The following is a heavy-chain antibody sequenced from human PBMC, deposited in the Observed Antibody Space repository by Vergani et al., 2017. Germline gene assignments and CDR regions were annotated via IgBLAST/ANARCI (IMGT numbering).Heavy chain of an antibody. CDR2: ISGSGGST. CDR3: AKGRSLASSGWYEGY. V-gene: IGHV3-23*04. CDR1: GFTFDDYA. J-gene: IGHJ4*02. Sequence: EVQLVESGGGLVQPGRSLRLSCAASGFTFDDYAMHWVRQAPGKGLEWVSGISGSGGSTYYADSVKGRFTISRDNSKNTLYPQMNSLRAEDTAVYYCAKGRSLASSGWYEGYWGQGTLVTVSS. D-gene: IGHD6-19*01.